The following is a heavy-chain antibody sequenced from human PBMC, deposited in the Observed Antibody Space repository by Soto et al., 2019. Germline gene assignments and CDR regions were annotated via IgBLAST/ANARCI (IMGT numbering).Heavy chain of an antibody. CDR2: IYHSGST. D-gene: IGHD1-26*01. CDR1: GGSIRSSNW. J-gene: IGHJ1*01. Sequence: SETLSLPRALSGGSIRSSNWWSWVRQPPGKGLEWIGEIYHSGSTNYNPFLKSRVTISVDKSKNQFSLKLSSVTAADTAVYYCARDFNSGSQQWGQGTLVTVSS. V-gene: IGHV4-4*02. CDR3: ARDFNSGSQQ.